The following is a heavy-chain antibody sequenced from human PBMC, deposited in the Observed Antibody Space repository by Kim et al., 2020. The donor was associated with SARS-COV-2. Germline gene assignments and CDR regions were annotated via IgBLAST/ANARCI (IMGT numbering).Heavy chain of an antibody. J-gene: IGHJ2*01. D-gene: IGHD3-10*01. V-gene: IGHV1-18*01. CDR2: ISAYNGNT. Sequence: ASVKVSCKASGYTFTSYGISWVRQAPGQGLEWMGWISAYNGNTNYAQKLQGRVTMTTDTSTSTAYMELRSLRSDDTAVYYCARRLWFGELSTYWYFDLWGRGTLVTVSS. CDR1: GYTFTSYG. CDR3: ARRLWFGELSTYWYFDL.